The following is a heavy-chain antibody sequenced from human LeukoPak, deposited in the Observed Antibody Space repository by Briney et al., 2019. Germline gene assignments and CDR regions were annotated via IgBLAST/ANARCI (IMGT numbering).Heavy chain of an antibody. J-gene: IGHJ4*02. D-gene: IGHD3-22*01. CDR1: GFTFSSYA. CDR3: AKDWGYDSSGYHPY. Sequence: GGSLTLSCAASGFTFSSYAMSWVRQAPGKGLEGFSAISGSGSSTYYADSVKGRFTISRDNSKNTLYLQMNSLRAEDTAVYYCAKDWGYDSSGYHPYWGQGTMVIVSS. V-gene: IGHV3-23*01. CDR2: ISGSGSST.